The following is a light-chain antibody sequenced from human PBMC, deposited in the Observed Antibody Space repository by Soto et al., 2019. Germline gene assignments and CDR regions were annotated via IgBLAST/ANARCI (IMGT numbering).Light chain of an antibody. CDR2: GAS. CDR1: QSVGSN. V-gene: IGKV3-15*01. CDR3: QQYNNWPPLT. J-gene: IGKJ4*01. Sequence: EIVMTQSPATLSVSPGERATLSCRPSQSVGSNLAWYQQKPGQAPRLLIYGASTRATGIPARFSGSGSGTEFTLTVSGLQSEDLAVYYCQQYNNWPPLTLGGGTNVEIK.